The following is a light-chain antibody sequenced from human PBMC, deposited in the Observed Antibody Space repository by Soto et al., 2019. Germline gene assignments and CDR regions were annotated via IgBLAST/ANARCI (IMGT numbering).Light chain of an antibody. Sequence: EIVMTQSPATLSVSPGERATLSCRASQSISSNLVWYQQIPGQAPRLLIYGASTRATGIPVRFSGSGSGAEFTITIISLQSQDFAVSYCQQYNNWPRTFGQGTKVEIK. J-gene: IGKJ1*01. CDR2: GAS. V-gene: IGKV3-15*01. CDR3: QQYNNWPRT. CDR1: QSISSN.